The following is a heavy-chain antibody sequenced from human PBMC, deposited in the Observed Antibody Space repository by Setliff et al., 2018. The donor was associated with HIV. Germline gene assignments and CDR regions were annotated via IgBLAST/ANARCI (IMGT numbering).Heavy chain of an antibody. CDR2: IFYTGST. V-gene: IGHV4-39*01. CDR3: ARRGRDGVLIVFATGFDP. Sequence: SETLSLTCSVSGGSISSSTYCWGWIRQPPGKGLEWIGDIFYTGSTYYNPSLKSRVAISIDTSENQFSLKLTSVTAADTAVYYCARRGRDGVLIVFATGFDPWGQGTLVTVSS. CDR1: GGSISSSTYC. J-gene: IGHJ5*02. D-gene: IGHD2-8*01.